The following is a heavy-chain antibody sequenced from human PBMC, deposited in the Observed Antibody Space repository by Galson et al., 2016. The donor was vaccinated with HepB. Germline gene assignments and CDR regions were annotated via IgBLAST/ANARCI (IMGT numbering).Heavy chain of an antibody. J-gene: IGHJ4*02. CDR3: STGAGGSRSDRFYFDY. D-gene: IGHD3-10*01. V-gene: IGHV3-15*01. Sequence: SLRLSCAASGFTFRNAWMSWVRQAPGKGLEWLGRISSRSEGGATDYAAPVKGRFTISRDDPKNILYLQMNRLKTEDTAVYYCSTGAGGSRSDRFYFDYWGQGALVTVSS. CDR2: ISSRSEGGAT. CDR1: GFTFRNAW.